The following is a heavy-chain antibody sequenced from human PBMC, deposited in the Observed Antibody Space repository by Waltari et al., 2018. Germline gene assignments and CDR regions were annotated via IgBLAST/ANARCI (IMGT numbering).Heavy chain of an antibody. V-gene: IGHV3-30-3*01. CDR2: ISYDGSNK. J-gene: IGHJ4*02. CDR3: ARGQAAMVTDHFDY. CDR1: GFTFSSYA. D-gene: IGHD5-18*01. Sequence: QVQLVESGGGVVQPGRSLRLSCAASGFTFSSYAMHWVRQAPGKGLEWVAVISYDGSNKYYADSVKGRFTISRDNSKNTLYLQMNSLRAEDTAVYYCARGQAAMVTDHFDYWGQGTLVTVSS.